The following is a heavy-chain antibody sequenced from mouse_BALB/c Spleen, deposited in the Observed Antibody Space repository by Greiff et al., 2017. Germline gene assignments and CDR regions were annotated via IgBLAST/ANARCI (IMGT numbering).Heavy chain of an antibody. Sequence: EVKLVESGGGLVKPGGSLKLSCAASGFAFSSYDMSWVRQTPEKRLEWVAYISSGGGSTYYPDTVKGRFTISRDNAKNTLYLQMSSLKSEDTAMYYCARRLTTAGYYAMDYWGQGTSVTVSS. CDR3: ARRLTTAGYYAMDY. J-gene: IGHJ4*01. V-gene: IGHV5-12-1*01. CDR1: GFAFSSYD. D-gene: IGHD1-2*01. CDR2: ISSGGGST.